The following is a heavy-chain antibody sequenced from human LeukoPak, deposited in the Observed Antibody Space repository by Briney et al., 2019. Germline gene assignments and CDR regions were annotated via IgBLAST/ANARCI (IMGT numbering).Heavy chain of an antibody. D-gene: IGHD2-2*02. CDR2: FDPEDGET. CDR3: AISPDCSSTSCYIAFQH. V-gene: IGHV1-24*01. CDR1: GYTLTELS. Sequence: ASVKVSCKVSGYTLTELSMHWVRQAPGKGLEWMGGFDPEDGETIYAQKFQGRVTMTEDTSTDTAYMELSSLRSEDTAVYYCAISPDCSSTSCYIAFQHWGQGTLVTVSS. J-gene: IGHJ1*01.